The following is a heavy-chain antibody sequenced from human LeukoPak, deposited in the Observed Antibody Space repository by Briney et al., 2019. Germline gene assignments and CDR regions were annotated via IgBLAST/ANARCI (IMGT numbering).Heavy chain of an antibody. Sequence: SETLSLTCAVSGGSVKTYYWSWIRQSPERGLQWIGFIHATGSTNTFPSLKSRVTISLDTSTNQFSLRLKSVTAADPAVYYCTRHSARGYNYIDFWGRGTLVTVSS. V-gene: IGHV4-4*08. J-gene: IGHJ4*02. CDR3: TRHSARGYNYIDF. CDR1: GGSVKTYY. D-gene: IGHD5-24*01. CDR2: IHATGST.